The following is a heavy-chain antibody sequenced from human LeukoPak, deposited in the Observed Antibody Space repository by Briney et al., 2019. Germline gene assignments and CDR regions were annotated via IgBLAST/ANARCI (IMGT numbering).Heavy chain of an antibody. Sequence: PSETLSLTCTVSGGSISSYYWSWIRQPPGKGLEWIGYIYYSGSTYYNPSLKSRVTISVDTSMNQFSLKLSSVTAADTAVYYCARDSRNWFDPWGQGTLVTVSS. CDR1: GGSISSYY. V-gene: IGHV4-59*12. CDR2: IYYSGST. J-gene: IGHJ5*02. CDR3: ARDSRNWFDP.